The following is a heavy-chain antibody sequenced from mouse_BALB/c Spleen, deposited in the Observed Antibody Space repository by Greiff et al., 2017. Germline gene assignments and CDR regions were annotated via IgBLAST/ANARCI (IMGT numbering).Heavy chain of an antibody. D-gene: IGHD4-1*01. CDR1: GFSLTSYG. Sequence: VMLVESGPGLVAPSQSLSITCTVSGFSLTSYGVHWVRQPPGKGLEWLGVIWAGGSTNYNSALMSRLSISKDNSKSQVFLKMNSLQTDDTAMYYCARETRWDWYFDVWGAGTTVTVSS. CDR2: IWAGGST. J-gene: IGHJ1*01. V-gene: IGHV2-9*02. CDR3: ARETRWDWYFDV.